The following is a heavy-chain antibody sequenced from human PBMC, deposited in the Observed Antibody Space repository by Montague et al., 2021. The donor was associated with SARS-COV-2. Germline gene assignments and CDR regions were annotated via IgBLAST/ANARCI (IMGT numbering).Heavy chain of an antibody. CDR3: ARVFRVTNRPDRFSYSLDV. V-gene: IGHV4-34*01. J-gene: IGHJ6*02. CDR1: GTSFTDHY. D-gene: IGHD2-21*02. Sequence: SETLSLTCDVNGTSFTDHYWTWLRQSPGGGLEWIGEMHHGGDTNSNPSLRRRVTISIDTSKPQSPLRLYLMTAAATAVYFCARVFRVTNRPDRFSYSLDVWGRGTAVIVTS. CDR2: MHHGGDT.